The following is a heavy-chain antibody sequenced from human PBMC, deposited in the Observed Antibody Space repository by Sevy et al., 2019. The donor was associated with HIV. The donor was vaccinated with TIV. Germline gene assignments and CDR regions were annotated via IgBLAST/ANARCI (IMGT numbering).Heavy chain of an antibody. V-gene: IGHV3-11*01. CDR1: GFTFSDYY. CDR2: ISGSDSTI. D-gene: IGHD4-17*01. Sequence: GGSLRLSCAASGFTFSDYYMSWIRQAPGKGLEWISYISGSDSTIYYADSVKGRFTISRDNARNLLYLQMNSLRAEDTAVYYCARDHVKDGDLGDYYYYAFDVWGQGTTVTVSS. CDR3: ARDHVKDGDLGDYYYYAFDV. J-gene: IGHJ6*02.